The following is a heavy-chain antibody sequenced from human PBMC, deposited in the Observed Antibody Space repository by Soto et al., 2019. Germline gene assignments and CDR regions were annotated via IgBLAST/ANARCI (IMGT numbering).Heavy chain of an antibody. Sequence: SETLSLTCSVSGVSIGSHFWSWIRQAPGKGPELVCYIYHTVNTNYNPALKSRVTISMDTSKNQLSLQLSSVTAADTAMYYCATKRQQMVRWGAGVWWLDPWGQGTLVTVSS. CDR2: IYHTVNT. J-gene: IGHJ5*02. D-gene: IGHD6-13*01. CDR3: ATKRQQMVRWGAGVWWLDP. V-gene: IGHV4-59*11. CDR1: GVSIGSHF.